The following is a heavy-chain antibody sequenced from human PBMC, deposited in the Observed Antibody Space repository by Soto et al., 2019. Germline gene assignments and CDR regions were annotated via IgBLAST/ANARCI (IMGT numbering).Heavy chain of an antibody. CDR1: GFTFSSYW. Sequence: GGSLRLSCAASGFTFSSYWMSWVRQAPGKGLEWVANINQDGSEKYYVDSVKGRFTISRDNSKNSLYLQMISLRAEDTAVYYCARQLGIWARFFPCGQGTLVTVSS. CDR2: INQDGSEK. D-gene: IGHD3-16*01. J-gene: IGHJ5*02. CDR3: ARQLGIWARFFP. V-gene: IGHV3-7*03.